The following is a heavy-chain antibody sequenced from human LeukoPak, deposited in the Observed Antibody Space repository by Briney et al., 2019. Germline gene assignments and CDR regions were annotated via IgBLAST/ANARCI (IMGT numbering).Heavy chain of an antibody. J-gene: IGHJ4*02. V-gene: IGHV3-15*01. D-gene: IGHD2-15*01. CDR1: GFTFSNAW. CDR2: IKSKTDGGTT. CDR3: TTRYCSGGRCQYFDY. Sequence: GGSLRLSCAASGFTFSNAWMSWVRQAPGKGLEWVGRIKSKTDGGTTDYAAPVKGRFTISRDDSKNTLYLQMNSLKTEDTAVYYCTTRYCSGGRCQYFDYWGQGTLVTVTS.